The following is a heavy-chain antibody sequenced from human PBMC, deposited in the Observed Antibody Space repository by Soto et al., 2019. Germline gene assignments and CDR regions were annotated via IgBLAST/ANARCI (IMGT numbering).Heavy chain of an antibody. D-gene: IGHD5-18*01. J-gene: IGHJ2*01. Sequence: QVQLHESGPGLVKPSQTLSLMCTVSGAPISGGDYHCRWIRQPPGKGLEWIGYIFPSGATHYNSSLGSRITMSVETSKSHFSLKLTSVTAADTAVYFCARGSAAKRYFDLWGRGTLVTVSS. CDR3: ARGSAAKRYFDL. CDR1: GAPISGGDYH. CDR2: IFPSGAT. V-gene: IGHV4-30-4*01.